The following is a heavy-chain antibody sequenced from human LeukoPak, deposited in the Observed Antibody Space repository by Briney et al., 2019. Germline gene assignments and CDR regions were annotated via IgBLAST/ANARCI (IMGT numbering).Heavy chain of an antibody. D-gene: IGHD3-22*01. J-gene: IGHJ6*03. CDR1: GFTFSSYA. CDR3: AKVESSGYYSYYYYYYMDV. CDR2: ISGSGGST. V-gene: IGHV3-23*01. Sequence: GGSLRLSCGASGFTFSSYAMSWVRQAPGKGLEWVSAISGSGGSTYYADSVKGRFTISRDNSKNTLYLQMNSLRAEDTAVYYCAKVESSGYYSYYYYYYMDVWGKGTTVTASS.